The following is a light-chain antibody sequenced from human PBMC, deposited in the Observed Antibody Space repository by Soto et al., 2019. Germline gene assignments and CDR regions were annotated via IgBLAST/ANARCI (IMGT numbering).Light chain of an antibody. CDR1: KLGDKY. V-gene: IGLV3-1*01. CDR2: QDS. CDR3: QAWDSSTVL. J-gene: IGLJ2*01. Sequence: SYELTQPPSVSVSPGQTASITCYGDKLGDKYACWYQQKPGQSPVLVIYQDSKRPSGIPERFSGSNSGNTATLTISGTQAMDEADYYCQAWDSSTVLFGGGTQLTVL.